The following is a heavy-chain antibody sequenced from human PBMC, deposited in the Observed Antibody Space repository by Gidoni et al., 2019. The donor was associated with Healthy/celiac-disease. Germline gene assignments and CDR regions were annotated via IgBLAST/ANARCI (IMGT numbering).Heavy chain of an antibody. D-gene: IGHD2-2*01. Sequence: QVQLQQWGAGLLKPSETLSLTCAVYGGSFSVSSWSWIGQPPGKGLEWIGEINHSGSTNYNPSLKSRVTISVDTSKNQCSLKLSSVTAADTAVYLCARGYPLEGVPAALTWFDPWGQGTLVTVSS. CDR2: INHSGST. J-gene: IGHJ5*02. CDR1: GGSFSVSS. V-gene: IGHV4-34*01. CDR3: ARGYPLEGVPAALTWFDP.